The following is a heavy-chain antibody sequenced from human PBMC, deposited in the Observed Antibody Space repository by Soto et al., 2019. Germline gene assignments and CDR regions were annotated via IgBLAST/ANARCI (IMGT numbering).Heavy chain of an antibody. J-gene: IGHJ4*02. CDR3: ARGESQYTY. Sequence: PSETLSLTCTVSGGSISGYYWSWIRQPPGKGLEWIGNIYYRGSINYNPSLKSRVTISVDTSKNQFSLKLSSVTAADTAVYYCARGESQYTYWGQGTLVTVSS. CDR2: IYYRGSI. CDR1: GGSISGYY. V-gene: IGHV4-59*01. D-gene: IGHD5-18*01.